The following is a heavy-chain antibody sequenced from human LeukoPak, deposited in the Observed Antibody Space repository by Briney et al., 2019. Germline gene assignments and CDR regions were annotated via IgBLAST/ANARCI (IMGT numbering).Heavy chain of an antibody. V-gene: IGHV4-39*01. CDR2: IYYSGST. CDR1: GGSISSSSYY. D-gene: IGHD2-2*01. Sequence: SETLSLTCTVSGGSISSSSYYWGWIRQPPGKGLEWIGSIYYSGSTYYNPSLKSRVTISVDTSKNQFSLKLSSVTAADTAVYYCARTRRGDKDIAVVPAAAPIDYWGQGTLVTVSS. CDR3: ARTRRGDKDIAVVPAAAPIDY. J-gene: IGHJ4*02.